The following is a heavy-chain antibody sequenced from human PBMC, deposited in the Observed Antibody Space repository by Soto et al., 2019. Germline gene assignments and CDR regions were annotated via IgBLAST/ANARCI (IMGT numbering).Heavy chain of an antibody. V-gene: IGHV1-69*02. J-gene: IGHJ4*02. Sequence: QVQLVQSGAEVKKPGSSVKVSCTASGGTFSSYTISWVRQAPGQGLEWMGRIIPILGIANYAQKFQGRVTITADKATSTAYMELSSLRSEDTAVYYCARTPDVGTVPILTPYYFDYWGQGTLVTVSS. CDR3: ARTPDVGTVPILTPYYFDY. CDR1: GGTFSSYT. CDR2: IIPILGIA. D-gene: IGHD4-17*01.